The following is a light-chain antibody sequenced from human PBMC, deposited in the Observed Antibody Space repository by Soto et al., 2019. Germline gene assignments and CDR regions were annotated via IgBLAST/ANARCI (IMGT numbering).Light chain of an antibody. CDR3: QQGHNWPLT. CDR1: QSINSA. V-gene: IGKV3-15*01. CDR2: GAS. Sequence: EIVMTQSPATLSLSPGERAALSCRASQSINSALAWYQQKPGQPPRLLIYGASTRATGVPARFTGTESGSDFTLTISGLQSEDFAVYYCQQGHNWPLTFGQGTRLEI. J-gene: IGKJ2*01.